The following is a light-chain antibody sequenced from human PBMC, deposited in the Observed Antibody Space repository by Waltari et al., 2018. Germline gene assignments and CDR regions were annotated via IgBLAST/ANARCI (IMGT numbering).Light chain of an antibody. J-gene: IGKJ4*01. CDR3: QQYFSVPLT. Sequence: IQLTQSPSSLSASVGDRDTITCRASQDISNAVAWYQQKVGRAPKLLIYATSKLERGFPARFSGRASGTTYRLTIDSLQSDDSAIYFCQQYFSVPLTFGGGSKVEI. V-gene: IGKV1-NL1*01. CDR2: ATS. CDR1: QDISNA.